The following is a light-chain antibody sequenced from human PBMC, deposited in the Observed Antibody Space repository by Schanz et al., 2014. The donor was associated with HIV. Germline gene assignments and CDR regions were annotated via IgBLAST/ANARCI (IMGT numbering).Light chain of an antibody. Sequence: QSALTQPPSASGSPGQSVTISCTGTSSDVGGYNYVSWYQHHPGKAPKLMIYEGSKRPSGVSNRFSGSKSGNTASLTISGLQAEDEADYFCYSYARSNTYVFGTGTKVTVL. J-gene: IGLJ1*01. V-gene: IGLV2-23*01. CDR1: SSDVGGYNY. CDR2: EGS. CDR3: YSYARSNTYV.